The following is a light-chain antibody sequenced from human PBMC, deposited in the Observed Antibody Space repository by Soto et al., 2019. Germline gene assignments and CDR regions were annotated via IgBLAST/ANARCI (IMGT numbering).Light chain of an antibody. CDR1: QSISTY. J-gene: IGKJ2*01. Sequence: DIQMTQSPSTLSASVGDRVTITCRASQSISTYLAWCQQKPGKAPKVLIYDASSLESGVPSRFSGSGSGTEVTLTISSLQPDDFATYYCQVYNSYFGQGTRLEIK. V-gene: IGKV1-5*01. CDR2: DAS. CDR3: QVYNSY.